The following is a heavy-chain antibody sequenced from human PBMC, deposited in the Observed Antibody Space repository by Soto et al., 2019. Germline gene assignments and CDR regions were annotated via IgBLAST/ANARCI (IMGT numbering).Heavy chain of an antibody. J-gene: IGHJ4*02. D-gene: IGHD6-19*01. CDR2: IYYIGST. CDR3: ARWGRIAVAGPNLDY. V-gene: IGHV4-34*01. CDR1: GGSFSGRY. Sequence: SETLSLTCAVYGGSFSGRYWSWVRQPPGKGLEWIGDIYYIGSTNYNPSLKSRVTISVDTSKNQFSLKLSSVTAADTAVYYCARWGRIAVAGPNLDYWGQGTLVTVSS.